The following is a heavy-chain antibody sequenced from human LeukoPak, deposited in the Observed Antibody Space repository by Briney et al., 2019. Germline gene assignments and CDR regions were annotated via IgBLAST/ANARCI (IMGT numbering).Heavy chain of an antibody. D-gene: IGHD3-10*01. Sequence: PSETLSLTCAVSGGSISSNNWWSWVHQPPGKGLEWMGEIYHSGSTNYNPSLKSRVTISVDKSKNQFSLKLSSVTAADTAVYYCARDLASMVRGVIVDDYWGQGTLVTVSS. CDR2: IYHSGST. CDR3: ARDLASMVRGVIVDDY. CDR1: GGSISSNNW. V-gene: IGHV4-4*02. J-gene: IGHJ4*02.